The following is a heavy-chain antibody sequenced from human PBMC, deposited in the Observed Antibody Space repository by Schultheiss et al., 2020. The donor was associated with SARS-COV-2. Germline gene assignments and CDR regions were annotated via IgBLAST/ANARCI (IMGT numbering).Heavy chain of an antibody. V-gene: IGHV4-39*07. CDR3: ARGASGYVIRSGIDY. J-gene: IGHJ4*02. Sequence: SETLSLTCAVSGGSISSSVYHWGWIRQPPGKGLEWIGEIYHSGSTNYNPSLKSRVTISLDTSKNQFSLKLSSVTAADTAVYYCARGASGYVIRSGIDYWGQGTLVTVSS. CDR1: GGSISSSVYH. D-gene: IGHD5-12*01. CDR2: IYHSGST.